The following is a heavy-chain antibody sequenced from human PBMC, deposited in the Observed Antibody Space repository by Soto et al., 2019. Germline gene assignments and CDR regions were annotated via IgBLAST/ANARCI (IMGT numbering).Heavy chain of an antibody. D-gene: IGHD3-22*01. Sequence: PSETLSLTCTVSGGSISSGDYYWSWIRQPPGKGLEWIGYIYYSGSTYYNPSLKSRVTISVDTSKNQFSLKLSSVTAADTAVYYCARDYYDSSGYYGSKYNWFDPWGQGTLVTVSS. CDR1: GGSISSGDYY. J-gene: IGHJ5*02. V-gene: IGHV4-30-4*01. CDR2: IYYSGST. CDR3: ARDYYDSSGYYGSKYNWFDP.